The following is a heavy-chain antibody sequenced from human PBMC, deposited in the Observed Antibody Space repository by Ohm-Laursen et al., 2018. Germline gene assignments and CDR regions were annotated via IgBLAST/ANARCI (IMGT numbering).Heavy chain of an antibody. J-gene: IGHJ4*02. CDR3: ARIRRYSSSWFYFDY. D-gene: IGHD6-13*01. CDR1: GFSLNGSPMC. CDR2: IDWDDDK. Sequence: PTQTLTLTCTFSGFSLNGSPMCVGWIRQPPGKALEWLARIDWDDDKFYSTSLKTRLTISKDTSKNQVVLTVTNMDPVDTATYYCARIRRYSSSWFYFDYWGQGTLVTVSS. V-gene: IGHV2-70*16.